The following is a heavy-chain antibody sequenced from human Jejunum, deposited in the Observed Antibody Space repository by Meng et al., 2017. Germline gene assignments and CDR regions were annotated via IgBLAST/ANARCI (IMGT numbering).Heavy chain of an antibody. CDR1: GFTFSSYW. V-gene: IGHV3-7*01. CDR3: ATSADASSVYRAFDL. D-gene: IGHD5/OR15-5a*01. CDR2: IKQDGSDK. J-gene: IGHJ3*01. Sequence: GESLKISCAASGFTFSSYWMSWVRQAPGKGLEWVANIKQDGSDKYYVDSVKGRFTISRDNAKNSLYLQMNSLRAEDTAVYYCATSADASSVYRAFDLWGQGTMVTVSS.